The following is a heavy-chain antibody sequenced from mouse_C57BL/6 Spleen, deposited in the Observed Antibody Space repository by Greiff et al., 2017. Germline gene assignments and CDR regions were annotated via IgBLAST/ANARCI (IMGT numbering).Heavy chain of an antibody. CDR1: GYTFTSYW. V-gene: IGHV1-52*01. D-gene: IGHD2-3*01. J-gene: IGHJ3*01. CDR2: IDPSDSET. Sequence: QVQLQQSGAELVRPGSSVKLSCKASGYTFTSYWMHWVKQRPIQGLEWIGNIDPSDSETHYNQKFKDKATLTVDKSSITAYMHLSSLTSEDSAVYYCARSEDGYYPFAYWGQGTLVTVSA. CDR3: ARSEDGYYPFAY.